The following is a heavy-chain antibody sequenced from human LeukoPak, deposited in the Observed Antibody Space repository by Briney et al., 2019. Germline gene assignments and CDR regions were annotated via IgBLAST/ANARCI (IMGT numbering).Heavy chain of an antibody. J-gene: IGHJ6*02. CDR1: GYTFTSYY. D-gene: IGHD3-10*01. CDR3: AKASYYGSGPPTYGMDV. CDR2: INPSGGST. Sequence: ASVKVSCKASGYTFTSYYMHWVRQAPGQGLEWMGIINPSGGSTSYAQKFQGRVTMTRDTSTSTVYMELSSLRAEDTAVYYCAKASYYGSGPPTYGMDVWGQGTTVTVSS. V-gene: IGHV1-46*01.